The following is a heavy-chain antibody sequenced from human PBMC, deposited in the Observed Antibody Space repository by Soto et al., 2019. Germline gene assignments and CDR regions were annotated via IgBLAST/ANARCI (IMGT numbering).Heavy chain of an antibody. D-gene: IGHD6-19*01. CDR2: IYHSGST. CDR1: GGSSSSSNW. CDR3: ARELGGVAVAGLYYYGMDV. V-gene: IGHV4-4*02. Sequence: QVQLQESGPGLVKPSGTLSLTCAVSGGSSSSSNWWSWVREPPGKGLEWIGEIYHSGSTNYNPSLKGRVTISVDKSKNQFSQKLSSVNAADTDVYYCARELGGVAVAGLYYYGMDVWGQGTTVTVSS. J-gene: IGHJ6*02.